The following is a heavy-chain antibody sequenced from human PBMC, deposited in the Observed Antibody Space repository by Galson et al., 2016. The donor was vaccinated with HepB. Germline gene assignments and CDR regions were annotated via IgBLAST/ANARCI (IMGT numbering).Heavy chain of an antibody. J-gene: IGHJ5*02. V-gene: IGHV1-18*01. CDR1: GSTFTSYG. D-gene: IGHD2-2*01. Sequence: SVKVSCKAAGSTFTSYGIAWIRQAPGQGLEWMGRVSAYNGKTNYAQRFQDRVTMTTDTFTTTVYMELKSLRLDDTAVYYCAREWFGSSWYNWFDPWDQGTLVTVSS. CDR2: VSAYNGKT. CDR3: AREWFGSSWYNWFDP.